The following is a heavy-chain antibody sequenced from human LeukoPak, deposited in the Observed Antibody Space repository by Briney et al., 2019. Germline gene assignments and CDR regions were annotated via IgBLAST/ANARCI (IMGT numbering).Heavy chain of an antibody. Sequence: SETLSLTSTVSGGSISSSTYYWVWIRQPPGKGLEWIGSINYSGNTYYNPSLESRVTISVDTSKNQFSLKVTSVTAADTAVYYCARGVVAAAGGYFDFWGQGTLVTVSS. D-gene: IGHD2-15*01. V-gene: IGHV4-39*02. CDR1: GGSISSSTYY. CDR3: ARGVVAAAGGYFDF. CDR2: INYSGNT. J-gene: IGHJ4*02.